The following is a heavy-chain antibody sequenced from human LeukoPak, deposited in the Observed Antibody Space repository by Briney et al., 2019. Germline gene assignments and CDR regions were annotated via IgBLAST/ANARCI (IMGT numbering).Heavy chain of an antibody. CDR2: IWSDGTQK. CDR1: GFTCSHYG. Sequence: GGSLILSCAASGFTCSHYGMHWVRQATGKGLEWVAVIWSDGTQKYYGDAVKGRFTISRDNSMKTLFLQMNSLRGDDTAVYYCAKDAQRGFDYSNSLESWGQGTLVTVSS. V-gene: IGHV3-33*06. D-gene: IGHD4-11*01. J-gene: IGHJ5*01. CDR3: AKDAQRGFDYSNSLES.